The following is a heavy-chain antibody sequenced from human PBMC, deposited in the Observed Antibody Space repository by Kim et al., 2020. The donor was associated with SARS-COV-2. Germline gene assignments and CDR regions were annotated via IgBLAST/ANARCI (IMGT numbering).Heavy chain of an antibody. Sequence: GGSLRLSCAASGFTFDDYAMHWVRQAPGKGLEWVSGISWNSGNIGYADSVKGRFTISRDNAKNSLYLQMNSLRAEDTALYYCAKDISACIAVAGNCDDAFDIWGQGTMVTVSS. V-gene: IGHV3-9*01. J-gene: IGHJ3*02. CDR2: ISWNSGNI. D-gene: IGHD6-19*01. CDR3: AKDISACIAVAGNCDDAFDI. CDR1: GFTFDDYA.